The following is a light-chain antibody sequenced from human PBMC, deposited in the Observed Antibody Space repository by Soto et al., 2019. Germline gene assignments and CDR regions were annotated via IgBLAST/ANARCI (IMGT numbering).Light chain of an antibody. CDR1: SSDVGGYNY. J-gene: IGLJ3*02. V-gene: IGLV2-11*01. CDR2: DVS. CDR3: QSYDGSNQV. Sequence: QSALTQPRSVSGSPGQSVTISCTGTSSDVGGYNYVSWYQQHPGKAPKLMIYDVSKRPSGVPDRFSGSKSGNTASLTISGLQAEDEADYYCQSYDGSNQVFGGGTKVTVL.